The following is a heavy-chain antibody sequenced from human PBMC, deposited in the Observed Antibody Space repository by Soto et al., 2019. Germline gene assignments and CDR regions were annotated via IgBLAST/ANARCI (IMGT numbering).Heavy chain of an antibody. CDR3: AAKNSSGWYGSFDY. D-gene: IGHD6-19*01. V-gene: IGHV2-5*02. Sequence: GPTPVKHTQTLTLTCTFSGFSLRTSGVGVGWIRQPPGKALEWLALIYWDDDKRYSPSLKSRLTITKDTSKNQVVLTMTNVDPVDTATYYCAAKNSSGWYGSFDYWGQGTLVTVSS. J-gene: IGHJ4*02. CDR1: GFSLRTSGVG. CDR2: IYWDDDK.